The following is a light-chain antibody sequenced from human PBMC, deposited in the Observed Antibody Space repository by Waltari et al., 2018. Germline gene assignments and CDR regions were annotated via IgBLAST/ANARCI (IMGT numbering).Light chain of an antibody. CDR3: QHYLRLPVT. CDR1: QSVSRA. Sequence: EIVLTQSPGTLSLSLGERATVSCRASQSVSRALAWYQQKPGQAPRRLIYAASTRATGIPDRFSGSGSGTDFSLTISRLEPDDFAVYFCQHYLRLPVTFGQGTTVEI. CDR2: AAS. J-gene: IGKJ1*01. V-gene: IGKV3-20*01.